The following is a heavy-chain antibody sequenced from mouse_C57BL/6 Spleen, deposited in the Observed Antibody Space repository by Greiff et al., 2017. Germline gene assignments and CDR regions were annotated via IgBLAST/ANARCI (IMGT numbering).Heavy chain of an antibody. CDR2: IDPANGTT. Sequence: EVQLQQSVAGLVRPGPSVKLSCTASGFNIKNTYMHWVKQRPEQGLEWLGRIDPANGTTKYAPKFTGKATITADTSSNTDYLQPSSLTSEDTAIYYCASISTLDDWGQGTTLTVSS. D-gene: IGHD1-1*01. V-gene: IGHV14-3*01. CDR3: ASISTLDD. J-gene: IGHJ2*01. CDR1: GFNIKNTY.